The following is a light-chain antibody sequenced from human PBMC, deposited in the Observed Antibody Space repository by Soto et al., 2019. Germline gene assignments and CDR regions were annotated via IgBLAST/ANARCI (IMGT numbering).Light chain of an antibody. J-gene: IGKJ4*01. Sequence: EFVLTQSPCTLSLSPGERATLSCRASQTVRNNYLAWYQQKPGQAPRLLIYVASSRATGIPDRFSGGGSGTDFTLTISRLEPEDFAVYYCQQFSSYPLTFGGGTKVEIK. CDR2: VAS. V-gene: IGKV3-20*01. CDR1: QTVRNNY. CDR3: QQFSSYPLT.